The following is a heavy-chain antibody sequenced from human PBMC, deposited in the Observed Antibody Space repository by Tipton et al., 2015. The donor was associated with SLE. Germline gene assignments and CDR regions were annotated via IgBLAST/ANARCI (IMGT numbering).Heavy chain of an antibody. CDR3: ARVGFRELFFDY. J-gene: IGHJ4*02. V-gene: IGHV3-21*01. Sequence: SLRLSCAASGFTFSSYSMNWVRQAPGKGLEWVSSISSSSSYIYYADSVKGRFTISRDNAKNSLYLQMNSLRAEDTAVYYCARVGFRELFFDYWGQGTLVTVSS. CDR1: GFTFSSYS. D-gene: IGHD3-10*01. CDR2: ISSSSSYI.